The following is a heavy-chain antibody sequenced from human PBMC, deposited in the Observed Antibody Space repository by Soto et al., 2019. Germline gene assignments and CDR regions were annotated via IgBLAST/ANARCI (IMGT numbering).Heavy chain of an antibody. CDR2: IYYSGTT. D-gene: IGHD2-15*01. CDR3: SRGILV. J-gene: IGHJ4*02. Sequence: SETLSLTCTVSGGSISSSSYYWGWIRQPPGKGLEWIGSIYYSGTTSYNPSLKSRVIISVDTSKNQFSLKLTSVTAADTAVYYCSRGILVWGQGTLVTVSS. V-gene: IGHV4-39*07. CDR1: GGSISSSSYY.